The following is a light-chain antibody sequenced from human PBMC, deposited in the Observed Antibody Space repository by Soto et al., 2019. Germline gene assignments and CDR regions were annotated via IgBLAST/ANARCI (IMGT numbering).Light chain of an antibody. CDR3: QQFGSSVT. CDR1: QSVGNN. V-gene: IGKV3-15*01. Sequence: ELVLTQSPATLSVSPGERASLSCRASQSVGNNLAWYQQKPGQAPRLLIYGASTRATGIPARFSGSGSGTEFTLTISSLQSEDFAVYYCQQFGSSVTFGQGTRLEIK. CDR2: GAS. J-gene: IGKJ5*01.